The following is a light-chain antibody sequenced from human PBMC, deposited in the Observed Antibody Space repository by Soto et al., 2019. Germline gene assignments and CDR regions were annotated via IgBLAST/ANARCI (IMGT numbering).Light chain of an antibody. CDR3: QQYGSSPIT. V-gene: IGKV3-20*01. J-gene: IGKJ5*01. CDR2: GAS. Sequence: EIVLTQSPGTLSLSPGERATLSCRASQSVSSSYLAWYQQKPGQPPRLLIYGASRRTTGIPDRFSGSGSGTDFTLTISRLEPEDFAVYYCQQYGSSPITFGQGTRLEIK. CDR1: QSVSSSY.